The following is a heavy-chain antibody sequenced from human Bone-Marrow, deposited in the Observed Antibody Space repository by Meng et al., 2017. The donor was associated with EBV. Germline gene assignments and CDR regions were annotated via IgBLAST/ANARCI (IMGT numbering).Heavy chain of an antibody. CDR3: ARGSSFCSGGSCFEN. D-gene: IGHD2-15*01. J-gene: IGHJ4*02. CDR1: GGSISTCYYY. Sequence: QGLLLGSGPRMGKPSNSLPLTWAVSGGSISTCYYYWTWIRQPPGKGLEWIGYMYYNGITYYNPSLKSRVTISGDSSKNQFSLKLTSVTAADTAVYFCARGSSFCSGGSCFENWGQGTLVTVSS. V-gene: IGHV4-30-4*01. CDR2: MYYNGIT.